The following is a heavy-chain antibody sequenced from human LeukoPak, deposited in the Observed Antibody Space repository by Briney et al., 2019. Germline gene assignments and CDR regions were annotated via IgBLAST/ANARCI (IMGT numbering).Heavy chain of an antibody. J-gene: IGHJ4*02. CDR3: ARQTYFYEASGHLNDN. Sequence: LGTPSPTCTVSCGSLSRDPYFLGWVRPPPRKRPGWVGSIYYSGSPFYNPSLRSRVTMSVDTSKNQFALKLSSVTAADTAVYYCARQTYFYEASGHLNDNWGQGTLVTVSS. CDR2: IYYSGSP. D-gene: IGHD2-15*01. V-gene: IGHV4-39*01. CDR1: CGSLSRDPYF.